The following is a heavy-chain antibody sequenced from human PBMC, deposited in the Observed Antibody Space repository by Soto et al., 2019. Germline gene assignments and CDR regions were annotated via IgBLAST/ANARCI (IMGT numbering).Heavy chain of an antibody. D-gene: IGHD6-19*01. CDR2: IYYGGST. CDR3: ATDKAALAGTWECAY. V-gene: IGHV4-59*01. J-gene: IGHJ4*02. Sequence: QVQLQESGPGLVKPSETLSLTCTVSGGSNSSYYWSWIRQAPGQGLEWIGYIYYGGSTNYYPSHKSRATISVDTSKNPLSLKLSSVTAADTAVYYYATDKAALAGTWECAYWDQGTLVTVSS. CDR1: GGSNSSYY.